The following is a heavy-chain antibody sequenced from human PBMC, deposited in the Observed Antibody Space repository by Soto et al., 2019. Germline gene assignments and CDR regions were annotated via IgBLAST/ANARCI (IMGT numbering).Heavy chain of an antibody. CDR2: ISYDGSNK. Sequence: QVQLVESGGGMVQPGRSLRLSCVVSGFTFSSFGMHWVRQAPGKGLEWVAVISYDGSNKYYADSVKGRFTISRENSDNTLYLHVNSLRAEDTALYYCASDFGDLYFYYGLDVWGQGTTVTVSS. CDR3: ASDFGDLYFYYGLDV. D-gene: IGHD3-10*01. CDR1: GFTFSSFG. J-gene: IGHJ6*02. V-gene: IGHV3-30*03.